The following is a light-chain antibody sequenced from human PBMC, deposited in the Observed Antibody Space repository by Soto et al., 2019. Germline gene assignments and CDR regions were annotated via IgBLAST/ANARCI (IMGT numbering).Light chain of an antibody. J-gene: IGKJ3*01. CDR3: QQYDNLPRT. Sequence: DNQMTQSPSSLSASVGDRVTITCRASQSISSYLNWYQQKPGKAPKLLIYDASNLETGVPSRFSGSGSGTDFTFTISSLQPEDIATYYCQQYDNLPRTFGPGTKVDIK. V-gene: IGKV1-33*01. CDR2: DAS. CDR1: QSISSY.